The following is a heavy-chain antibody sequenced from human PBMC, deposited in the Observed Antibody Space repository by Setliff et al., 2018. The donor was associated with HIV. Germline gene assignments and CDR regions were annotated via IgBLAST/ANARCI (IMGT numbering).Heavy chain of an antibody. D-gene: IGHD6-19*01. CDR2: ISSGGGSI. CDR1: GFTFSDYY. V-gene: IGHV3-11*04. Sequence: LRLSCTASGFTFSDYYMSWIRQAPGKGLEWVSYISSGGGSIYHADSMKGRLIISRDNTKNSLYLQINSLRAEDTAVYYCARGQWWFDPWGQGTLVTVSS. J-gene: IGHJ5*02. CDR3: ARGQWWFDP.